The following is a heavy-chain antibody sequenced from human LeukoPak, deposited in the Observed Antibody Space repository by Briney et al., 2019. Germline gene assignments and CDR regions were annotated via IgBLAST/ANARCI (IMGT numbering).Heavy chain of an antibody. CDR1: GFAFSSYW. J-gene: IGHJ4*02. CDR3: ARAVTSMDGY. V-gene: IGHV3-7*03. CDR2: LNEDGSKI. D-gene: IGHD5-18*01. Sequence: GGSLRLSCAASGFAFSSYWMTWVRQAPGKGLEWVASLNEDGSKISYVGSVKGRFTISRDNAQNSLYLQMNSLTAEDTAVYYGARAVTSMDGYWGQGTLVTVSS.